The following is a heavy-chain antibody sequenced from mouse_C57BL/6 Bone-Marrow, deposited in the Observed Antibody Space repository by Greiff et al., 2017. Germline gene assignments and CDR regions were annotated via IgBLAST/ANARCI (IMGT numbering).Heavy chain of an antibody. V-gene: IGHV1-64*01. CDR2: IHPNSGST. CDR1: GYTFTSYW. D-gene: IGHD1-1*01. CDR3: AKENYYGSSPLYFDV. Sequence: VQLQQPGAELVKPGASVKLSCKASGYTFTSYWMHWVKQRPGQGLEWIGMIHPNSGSTNYNEKFTSKATLTVDKSSSTAYMLLSSLTSEAAAVYYSAKENYYGSSPLYFDVWGTGTTVTVSS. J-gene: IGHJ1*03.